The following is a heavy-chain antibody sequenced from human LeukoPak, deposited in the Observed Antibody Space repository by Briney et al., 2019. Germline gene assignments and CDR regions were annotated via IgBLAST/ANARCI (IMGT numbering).Heavy chain of an antibody. V-gene: IGHV3-33*08. J-gene: IGHJ3*02. CDR1: GLTFITCA. Sequence: GGSLRLSCSASGLTFITCAMHCVRQALGRGVEWLTLIQRDGGKKFYSDSVKAVFTISRENAKNSLYLQMNSLRAEDTAVYYCARDRGGSASHGFDAFDIWGQGTMVTVSS. CDR3: ARDRGGSASHGFDAFDI. CDR2: IQRDGGKK. D-gene: IGHD3-10*01.